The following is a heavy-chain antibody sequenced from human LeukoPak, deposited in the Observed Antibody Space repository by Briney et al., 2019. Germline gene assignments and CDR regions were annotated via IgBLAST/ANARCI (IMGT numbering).Heavy chain of an antibody. V-gene: IGHV4-39*07. D-gene: IGHD2-15*01. CDR2: INYSGNT. CDR3: ARRGTAYCRGGNCYSDKYFDY. J-gene: IGHJ4*02. Sequence: PSETLSLTCTVSGGSISSSGYYWTWIRQTPGKGLEWIGEINYSGNTNYNRSLKSRVTISADTSKNQFSLRLSSVTAADTAVYYCARRGTAYCRGGNCYSDKYFDYWGQGTQVTVSS. CDR1: GGSISSSGYY.